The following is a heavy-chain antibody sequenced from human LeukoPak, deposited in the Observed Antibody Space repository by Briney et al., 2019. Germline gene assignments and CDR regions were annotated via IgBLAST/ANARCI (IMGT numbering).Heavy chain of an antibody. J-gene: IGHJ6*03. CDR1: GYSFTSYW. D-gene: IGHD2-2*01. Sequence: ESLKISCKGSGYSFTSYWIGWVRQVPGKGLEWMGIIYPGDSDTRYSPSFQGQVTISADNSISTAYLQWSSLKASDTAMYYCARVDCSTSCYSVYYYYMDVWGKGTTVTVSS. CDR3: ARVDCSTSCYSVYYYYMDV. CDR2: IYPGDSDT. V-gene: IGHV5-51*01.